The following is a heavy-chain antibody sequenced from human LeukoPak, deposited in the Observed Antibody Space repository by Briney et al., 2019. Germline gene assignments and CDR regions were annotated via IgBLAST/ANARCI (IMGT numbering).Heavy chain of an antibody. D-gene: IGHD6-13*01. J-gene: IGHJ4*02. Sequence: ASVKVSCKASGYAFTCYTMHWVRQAPGQGLEWMGWINPNSGGTNYAQKFQGRVTMTRDTSISTAYMELSRLRSDDTAVYYCARGGSGSRYYFDYWGQGTLVTVSS. CDR3: ARGGSGSRYYFDY. CDR2: INPNSGGT. V-gene: IGHV1-2*02. CDR1: GYAFTCYT.